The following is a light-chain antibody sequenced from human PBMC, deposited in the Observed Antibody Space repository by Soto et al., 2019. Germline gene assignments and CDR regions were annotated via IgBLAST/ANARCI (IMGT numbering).Light chain of an antibody. CDR2: WAS. CDR3: QQYLKTPPT. V-gene: IGKV4-1*01. J-gene: IGKJ1*01. Sequence: DIVLTQSPDSLAVSLGERATINCKSSETLLKTTTYRNYLAWYQQKPGQPPKFLIYWASARESGVPDRFSASGSGTDFTLTISGLQAEDVAVYYCQQYLKTPPTFGQGTKVDIK. CDR1: ETLLKTTTYRNY.